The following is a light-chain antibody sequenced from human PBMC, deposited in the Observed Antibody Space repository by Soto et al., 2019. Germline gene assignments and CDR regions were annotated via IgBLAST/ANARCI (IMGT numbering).Light chain of an antibody. V-gene: IGKV3-20*01. CDR2: GAS. CDR3: QQFGTSPYT. Sequence: EIVLPQSPGTLSLSPGEGATLSCRASQTVSSTYLAWYQQKPGRAPSLLIHGASTRAAGIPDRFSASGSGTHFTLTINRLEPEDFAVYFCQQFGTSPYTFGQGTKVDIK. CDR1: QTVSSTY. J-gene: IGKJ2*01.